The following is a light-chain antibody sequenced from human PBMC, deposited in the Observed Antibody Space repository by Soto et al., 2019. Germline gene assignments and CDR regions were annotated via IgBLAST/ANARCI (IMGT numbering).Light chain of an antibody. J-gene: IGKJ4*01. Sequence: EIVMTQSPATLSVSPGERATLSCRASQSVRSNLAWYQQKPGQAPRLLIYGASTRANGIPARFSGSGSGTEVTLTISSLQSEDFAVYYCQQYNNWPPLTFGGGTEVEIK. CDR1: QSVRSN. CDR2: GAS. CDR3: QQYNNWPPLT. V-gene: IGKV3D-15*01.